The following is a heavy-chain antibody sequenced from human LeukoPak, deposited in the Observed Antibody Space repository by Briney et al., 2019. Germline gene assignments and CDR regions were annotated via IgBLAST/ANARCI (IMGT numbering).Heavy chain of an antibody. D-gene: IGHD6-19*01. CDR3: ARKQWLEFDY. J-gene: IGHJ4*02. CDR2: IIPIFGTT. CDR1: GGTFSSYA. V-gene: IGHV1-69*05. Sequence: ASVKVSCKASGGTFSSYAISWVRQAPGQGLEWMGGIIPIFGTTNYAQKFQGRVTMTRDTSTSTVYMELSSLRSEDTAVYYCARKQWLEFDYWGQGTLVTVSS.